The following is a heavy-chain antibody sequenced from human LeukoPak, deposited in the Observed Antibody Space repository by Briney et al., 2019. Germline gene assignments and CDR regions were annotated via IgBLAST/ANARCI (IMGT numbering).Heavy chain of an antibody. CDR3: ARGAKKRITIFGVVIRYMDV. CDR2: MNPNSGNT. D-gene: IGHD3-3*01. Sequence: ASVKVSCKASGYTFTSYDINWVRQATGQGLEWMGWMNPNSGNTGYAQKFQGRVTITRNTSISTAYMELSSLRSEDTAVYYCARGAKKRITIFGVVIRYMDVWGKGTTVTVSS. J-gene: IGHJ6*03. CDR1: GYTFTSYD. V-gene: IGHV1-8*03.